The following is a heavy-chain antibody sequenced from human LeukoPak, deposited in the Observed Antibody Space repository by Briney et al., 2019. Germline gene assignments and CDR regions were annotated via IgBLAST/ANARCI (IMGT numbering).Heavy chain of an antibody. V-gene: IGHV3-64*04. D-gene: IGHD5-18*01. CDR1: GFTFSSYA. CDR2: ISSNGGST. Sequence: GGSLRLSCSASGFTFSSYAMHWVRQAPGKGLEYVSAISSNGGSTYYADSVKGRFTISRDNSKNTLYLQMNSLRAEDTAVYYCARDGYGLDTAMVSTNFDYWGQGTLVTVSS. CDR3: ARDGYGLDTAMVSTNFDY. J-gene: IGHJ4*02.